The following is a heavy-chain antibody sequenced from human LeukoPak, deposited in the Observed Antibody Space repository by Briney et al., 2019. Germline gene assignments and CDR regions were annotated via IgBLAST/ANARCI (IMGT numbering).Heavy chain of an antibody. CDR3: ARDATEVTRLDY. CDR2: ISSSSSYI. V-gene: IGHV3-21*01. CDR1: GFTFSSYS. Sequence: PGGSLRLSCAASGFTFSSYSMNWVRQAPGKGLEWVSSISSSSSYIYYADSMKGRFTISRDNAKNSLYLQMNSLRAEDTAVYYCARDATEVTRLDYWGQGILVTVSS. D-gene: IGHD5-18*01. J-gene: IGHJ4*02.